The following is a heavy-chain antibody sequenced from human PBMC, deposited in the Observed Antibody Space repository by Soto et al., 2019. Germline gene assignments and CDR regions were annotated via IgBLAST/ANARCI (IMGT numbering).Heavy chain of an antibody. J-gene: IGHJ4*02. V-gene: IGHV5-51*01. CDR2: ISPGDSDT. CDR3: ARPGDITGTTNFDY. CDR1: GYSFTSYW. D-gene: IGHD1-7*01. Sequence: PGESLKISCKGSGYSFTSYWIGWVRQLPGKGLEWMGIISPGDSDTRYSPSFQGQVTISADKSITTAYLQWSSLKASDTAMYDCARPGDITGTTNFDYWGQGTLVTVSS.